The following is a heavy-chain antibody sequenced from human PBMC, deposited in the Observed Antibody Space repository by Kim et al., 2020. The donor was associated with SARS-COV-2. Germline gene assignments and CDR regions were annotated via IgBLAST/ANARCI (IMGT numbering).Heavy chain of an antibody. V-gene: IGHV3-23*01. D-gene: IGHD6-19*01. J-gene: IGHJ6*02. CDR2: ISAGGGST. Sequence: GGSLRLSCAASGLTFSSYGVSWVRQAPGKGLEWVSAISAGGGSTYYADSVKGRFTISRDNSKNTLYVQMNSLRVEDTAVYYCAKTMAVAGKTVGLAMDVWGQGTTVTVSS. CDR1: GLTFSSYG. CDR3: AKTMAVAGKTVGLAMDV.